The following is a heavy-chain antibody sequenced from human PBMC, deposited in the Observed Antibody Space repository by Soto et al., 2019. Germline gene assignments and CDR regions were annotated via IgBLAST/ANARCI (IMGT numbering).Heavy chain of an antibody. Sequence: QVHLVESGGGVVQPGRSLRLSCAASGFTFSSHAMHWVRQAPGKGLEWVAVISYDESSKFYADSVKGRFTISRDNSKNTLYLQMNSLRPEDTAVYYCGKDGTVLRFLEWLLYLDNWGQGTLVTVSS. J-gene: IGHJ4*02. V-gene: IGHV3-30*18. D-gene: IGHD3-3*01. CDR3: GKDGTVLRFLEWLLYLDN. CDR1: GFTFSSHA. CDR2: ISYDESSK.